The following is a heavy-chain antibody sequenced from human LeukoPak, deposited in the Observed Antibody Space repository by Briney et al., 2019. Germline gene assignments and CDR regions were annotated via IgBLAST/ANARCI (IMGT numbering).Heavy chain of an antibody. CDR1: GGSISSYY. Sequence: SETLSLTCTVSGGSISSYYWSWIRQPPGKGLEWIGYIYYSGSTNYNPSPKSRVTISVDTSKNQFSLKLSSVTAADTAVYYCARGGNYWYNWFDPWGQGTLVTVPS. D-gene: IGHD1-7*01. CDR3: ARGGNYWYNWFDP. J-gene: IGHJ5*02. CDR2: IYYSGST. V-gene: IGHV4-59*01.